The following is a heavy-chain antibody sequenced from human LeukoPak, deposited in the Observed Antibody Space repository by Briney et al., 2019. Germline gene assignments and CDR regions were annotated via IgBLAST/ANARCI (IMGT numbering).Heavy chain of an antibody. D-gene: IGHD1-26*01. J-gene: IGHJ4*02. Sequence: PGGSLRLSCVASGFTFSTSWVTWVRQAPGTGLEWVANIDKHGNGKYYVDSVKGRFAISRDYASNSVFLQMDSLRAEDTSVYYCARDAGWGYYDLWGQGTPVTVSS. CDR1: GFTFSTSW. CDR2: IDKHGNGK. CDR3: ARDAGWGYYDL. V-gene: IGHV3-7*01.